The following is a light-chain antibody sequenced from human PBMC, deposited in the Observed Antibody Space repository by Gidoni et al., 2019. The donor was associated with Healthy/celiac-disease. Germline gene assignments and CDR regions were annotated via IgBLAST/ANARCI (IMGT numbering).Light chain of an antibody. CDR3: NSRDSSGNHYVV. CDR2: GKD. CDR1: SLRSYY. Sequence: SSALTQDPAVSVALGQTVRITCQGDSLRSYYASWYQQKPGQAPVLVIYGKDNRPSGLPDRFSGSSSGNTASLTITGAQAEDEADYYCNSRDSSGNHYVVFGGGTKLTVL. J-gene: IGLJ2*01. V-gene: IGLV3-19*01.